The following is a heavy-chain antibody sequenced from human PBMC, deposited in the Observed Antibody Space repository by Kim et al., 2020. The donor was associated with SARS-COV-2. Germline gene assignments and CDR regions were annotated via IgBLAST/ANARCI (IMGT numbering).Heavy chain of an antibody. J-gene: IGHJ4*02. CDR1: GGTFSSYA. V-gene: IGHV1-69*04. Sequence: SVKVSCKASGGTFSSYAISWVRQAPGQGLEWMGRIIPILGIANYAQKFQGRVTITADKSTSTAYMELSSLRSEDTAVYYCARDINKGSQSFDYWGQGTL. CDR3: ARDINKGSQSFDY. CDR2: IIPILGIA.